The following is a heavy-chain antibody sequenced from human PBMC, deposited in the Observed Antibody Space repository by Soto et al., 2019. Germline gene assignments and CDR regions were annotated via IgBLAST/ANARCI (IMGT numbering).Heavy chain of an antibody. CDR3: ARELIKDYDILTGYSRLNWFDP. CDR1: GGSISSGDYY. Sequence: PSETLSLTCTVSGGSISSGDYYWSWIRQPPGKGLEWIGYIYYSGSTYYNPSLKSRVTISVDTSKNQFSLKLSSVTAADTAVYYCARELIKDYDILTGYSRLNWFDPWGQGTLVTV. J-gene: IGHJ5*02. CDR2: IYYSGST. V-gene: IGHV4-30-4*01. D-gene: IGHD3-9*01.